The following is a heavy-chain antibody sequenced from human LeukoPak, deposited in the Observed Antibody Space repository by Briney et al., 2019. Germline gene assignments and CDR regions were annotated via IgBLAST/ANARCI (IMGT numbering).Heavy chain of an antibody. CDR2: ISGSGGST. J-gene: IGHJ4*02. V-gene: IGHV3-23*01. D-gene: IGHD4-17*01. CDR3: AKTYGDYVFDY. CDR1: GFTVSSNY. Sequence: GGSLRLSCAATGFTVSSNYMSWVRQAPGKGLEWVSAISGSGGSTYYADSVKGRFTISRDNSKNTLYLQMNSLRAEDTAVYYCAKTYGDYVFDYWGQGTLVTVSS.